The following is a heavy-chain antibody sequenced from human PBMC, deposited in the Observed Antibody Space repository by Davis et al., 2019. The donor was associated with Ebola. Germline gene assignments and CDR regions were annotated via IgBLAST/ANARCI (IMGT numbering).Heavy chain of an antibody. D-gene: IGHD3-9*01. CDR2: IYPSNSNA. CDR3: ARLPTGYPNWFGP. V-gene: IGHV5-51*01. J-gene: IGHJ5*02. CDR1: GYSFTSYW. Sequence: PGGSLRLSCKGSGYSFTSYWIGWVRQMPGKGLEWMGVIYPSNSNAEYSPSFQGQVTFSVDKSTNTAYLQWTSLKASDTAIYYCARLPTGYPNWFGPWGQGTLVIVSS.